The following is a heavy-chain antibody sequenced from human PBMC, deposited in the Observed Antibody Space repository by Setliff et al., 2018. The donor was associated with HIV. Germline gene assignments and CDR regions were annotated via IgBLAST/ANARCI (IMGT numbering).Heavy chain of an antibody. V-gene: IGHV3-23*01. J-gene: IGHJ6*03. CDR3: ARDKDYYDSSGYYYIYYNMDV. Sequence: PGGSLRLSCAASGFVFDDFAMTWVRQFPGKGPEWVSGISAGGGSTYYADSVKGRFTISRDNSKNTLYLQMNSLRAEDTAVYYCARDKDYYDSSGYYYIYYNMDVWGKGTTVTVSS. CDR2: ISAGGGST. D-gene: IGHD3-22*01. CDR1: GFVFDDFA.